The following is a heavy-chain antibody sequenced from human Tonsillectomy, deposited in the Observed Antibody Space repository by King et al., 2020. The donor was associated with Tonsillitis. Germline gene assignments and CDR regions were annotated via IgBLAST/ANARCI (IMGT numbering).Heavy chain of an antibody. Sequence: VQLQESGPGLVKPSETLSLTCTVSGGSISPYYWSWIRPPPGKGLEWIGYIYYIGSTNYNPSLKSRVTISIDTSKNQFSLKLSSVSAADTAVYYCARYDVGASMGGGFDYWGQGTLVTVSS. V-gene: IGHV4-59*01. D-gene: IGHD1-26*01. J-gene: IGHJ4*02. CDR2: IYYIGST. CDR3: ARYDVGASMGGGFDY. CDR1: GGSISPYY.